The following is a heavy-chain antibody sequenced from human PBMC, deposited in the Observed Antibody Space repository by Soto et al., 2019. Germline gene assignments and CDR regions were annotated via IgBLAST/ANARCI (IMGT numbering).Heavy chain of an antibody. CDR2: INHSGST. CDR1: GGSFSGYY. V-gene: IGHV4-34*01. D-gene: IGHD2-15*01. Sequence: ASETLSLTCAVYGGSFSGYYWSWIRQPPGKGLEWIGEINHSGSTNYNPSLKSRVTISVDTSKNQFSLKLSSVTAADTAVYYCARRYLVVVAAAAHKPQDYFDYWGQGTLVTVSS. CDR3: ARRYLVVVAAAAHKPQDYFDY. J-gene: IGHJ4*02.